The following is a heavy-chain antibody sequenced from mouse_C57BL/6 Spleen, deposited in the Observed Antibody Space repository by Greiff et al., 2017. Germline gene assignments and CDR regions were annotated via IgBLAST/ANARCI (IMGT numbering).Heavy chain of an antibody. V-gene: IGHV1-59*01. CDR1: GYTFTSYW. CDR2: IDPSDSYT. J-gene: IGHJ2*01. D-gene: IGHD4-1*01. CDR3: AVNWDDGDY. Sequence: QVQLQQPGAELVRPGTSVKLSCKASGYTFTSYWMHWVKQRPGQGLEWIGVIDPSDSYTNYNQKFKGKATLTVDTSSSTAYMQLSSLTSEDSAVYYCAVNWDDGDYWGQGTTLTVSS.